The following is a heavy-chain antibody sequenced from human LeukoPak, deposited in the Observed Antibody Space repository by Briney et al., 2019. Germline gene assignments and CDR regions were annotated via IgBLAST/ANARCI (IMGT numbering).Heavy chain of an antibody. D-gene: IGHD3-22*01. CDR2: ISSSSYYI. J-gene: IGHJ4*02. V-gene: IGHV3-21*01. Sequence: PGGSLRLSCEASGFTFSTYSMNWVRQAPGKGLEWVSSISSSSYYIYYADSVKGRFTISRDNAKNSLYLQMNSLRAEDTAVYYCARDKDSSSSLDYWGQGTLVTVSS. CDR3: ARDKDSSSSLDY. CDR1: GFTFSTYS.